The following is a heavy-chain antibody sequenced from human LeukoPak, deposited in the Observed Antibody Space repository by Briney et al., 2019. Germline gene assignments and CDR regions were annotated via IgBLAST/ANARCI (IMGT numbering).Heavy chain of an antibody. V-gene: IGHV1-2*02. Sequence: GASVKVSCKASGYTFTGYYMHWVRQAPGQGLEWMGWINPNSGGTNYAQKFQGRVTMTRDTSISTAYMELSRLRSDDTAVYYCAREDLRYFDPYYFDYWGQGTLVTVSS. J-gene: IGHJ4*02. CDR1: GYTFTGYY. CDR2: INPNSGGT. CDR3: AREDLRYFDPYYFDY. D-gene: IGHD3-9*01.